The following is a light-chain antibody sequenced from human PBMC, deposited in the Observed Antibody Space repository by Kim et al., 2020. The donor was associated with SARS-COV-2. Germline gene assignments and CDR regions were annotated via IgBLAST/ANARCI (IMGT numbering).Light chain of an antibody. J-gene: IGKJ2*01. V-gene: IGKV3-15*01. CDR2: GAF. Sequence: PGETATLSCRASQSVSSNFAWYQQKPGQAPRLLIYGAFTRATGVPARFSGSGSGTEFILTISSLQSEDVAVYHCQQYSDWPTFGQGTKLEI. CDR1: QSVSSN. CDR3: QQYSDWPT.